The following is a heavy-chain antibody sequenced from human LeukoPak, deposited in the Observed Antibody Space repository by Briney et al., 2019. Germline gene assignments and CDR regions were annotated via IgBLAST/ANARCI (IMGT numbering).Heavy chain of an antibody. CDR1: GFAFSSCA. CDR3: ARDSTVTYALDY. Sequence: GGSLRLSCAASGFAFSSCAMSWVRQAPGKGLEWVSGISGSAGSTNYADSVKGRFTISRYNSKNTLYLQMNSLRAEDTAVYYCARDSTVTYALDYWGQGTLVTVSS. J-gene: IGHJ4*02. D-gene: IGHD4-17*01. CDR2: ISGSAGST. V-gene: IGHV3-23*01.